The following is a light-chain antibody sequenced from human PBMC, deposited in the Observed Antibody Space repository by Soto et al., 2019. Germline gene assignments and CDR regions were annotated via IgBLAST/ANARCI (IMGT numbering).Light chain of an antibody. V-gene: IGKV1-39*01. CDR2: AAS. CDR1: QSISSY. CDR3: QQSYSTQFT. J-gene: IGKJ3*01. Sequence: DIQMTQSPSSLSASVGDRVTITCRASQSISSYLNWYQQKPGKAPKLLIYAASSLQSGVPSRFSGSGSGTDCTLTISSLQPEDFATDYCQQSYSTQFTFGPGTKVDIK.